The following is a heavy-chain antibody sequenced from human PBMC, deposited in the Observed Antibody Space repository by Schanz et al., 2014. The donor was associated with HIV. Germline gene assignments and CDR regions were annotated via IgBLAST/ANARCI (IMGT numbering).Heavy chain of an antibody. V-gene: IGHV3-30*03. Sequence: QVQLVESGGGVVQPGRSLRLSCAASIFAFSDYDMHWVRQAPGKGLEWVAVISSNGKNKHYGDSVKGRCTISRDNSKDTLYLQMNSLRIEDTAVYYCARDVAGCSGTSCYSDAFDIWGQGTLVTVSS. CDR3: ARDVAGCSGTSCYSDAFDI. J-gene: IGHJ3*02. CDR1: IFAFSDYD. D-gene: IGHD2-2*01. CDR2: ISSNGKNK.